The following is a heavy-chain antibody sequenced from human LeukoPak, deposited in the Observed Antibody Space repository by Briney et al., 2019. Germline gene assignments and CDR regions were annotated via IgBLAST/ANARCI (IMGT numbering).Heavy chain of an antibody. CDR1: GFTVSSNY. CDR3: ARAARPEVYYYYYGMDV. J-gene: IGHJ6*02. V-gene: IGHV3-53*01. Sequence: GGSLRLSCAASGFTVSSNYMSWVRQAPGKGLEWVSVIYSGGSTYYADSVKGRFTISRDNSKNTLYLQMNSLRAEDTAVYYCARAARPEVYYYYYGMDVWGQGTTVTVSS. CDR2: IYSGGST. D-gene: IGHD6-6*01.